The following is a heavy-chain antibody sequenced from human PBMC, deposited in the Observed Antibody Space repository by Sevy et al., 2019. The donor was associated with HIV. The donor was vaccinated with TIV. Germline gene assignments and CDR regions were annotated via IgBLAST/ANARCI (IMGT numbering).Heavy chain of an antibody. J-gene: IGHJ4*01. CDR1: GDSISSSTYH. CDR2: IYYSRNT. V-gene: IGHV4-39*01. CDR3: ARVVDFWSGYLDY. Sequence: SETLSLTCTVSGDSISSSTYHWGWIRQSPGKGLEWIGNIYYSRNTNYNPSLTSRATISVDTSKNQFSLNLTSVTAADTAVYYCARVVDFWSGYLDYWGQGTLVTVSS. D-gene: IGHD3-3*01.